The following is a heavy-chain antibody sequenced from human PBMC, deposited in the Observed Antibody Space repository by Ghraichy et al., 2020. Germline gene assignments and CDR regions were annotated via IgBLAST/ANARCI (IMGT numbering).Heavy chain of an antibody. Sequence: SETLSLTCTVSGGSISSSSYYWGWIRQPPGKGLEWIGSIYYSGSTYYNPSLKSRVTISVDTSKNQFSLKLSSVTAADTAVYYCARRYYSDSSGYLNWFDPWVQGTLVTVSS. CDR3: ARRYYSDSSGYLNWFDP. V-gene: IGHV4-39*01. CDR1: GGSISSSSYY. CDR2: IYYSGST. J-gene: IGHJ5*02. D-gene: IGHD3-22*01.